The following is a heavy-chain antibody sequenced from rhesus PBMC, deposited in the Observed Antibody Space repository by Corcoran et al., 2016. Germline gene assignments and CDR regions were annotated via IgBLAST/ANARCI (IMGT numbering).Heavy chain of an antibody. CDR2: IDGSGERN. V-gene: IGHV4S14*01. CDR3: AREPDNRFDV. Sequence: QVQLQESGPGLVKPSETLSLTCAVSGYSISSGYYWNWIRQPPGKGLEWIGSIDGSGERNYLHPPLKMRCTMSVETAKTQFTLMRSSVTAPDTAVYYCAREPDNRFDVWGPGVLVTVSS. CDR1: GYSISSGYY. J-gene: IGHJ5-1*01.